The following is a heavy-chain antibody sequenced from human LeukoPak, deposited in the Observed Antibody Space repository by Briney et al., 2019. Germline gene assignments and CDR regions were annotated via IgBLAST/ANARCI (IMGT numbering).Heavy chain of an antibody. V-gene: IGHV3-15*01. J-gene: IGHJ4*02. CDR1: GFTFNDAW. D-gene: IGHD5-18*01. Sequence: GGSLRLSCAASGFTFNDAWMNWVRHVPGKGLEWVGRVKSRADGGTTVYAAPVKGRFTISRDDSKDTLYLQMNSLRAEDTAVYYCAKAGYSYGYDYWGQGTLVTVSS. CDR2: VKSRADGGTT. CDR3: AKAGYSYGYDY.